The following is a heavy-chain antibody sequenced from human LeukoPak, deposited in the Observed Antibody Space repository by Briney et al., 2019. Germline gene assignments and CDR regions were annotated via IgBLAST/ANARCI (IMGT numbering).Heavy chain of an antibody. V-gene: IGHV3-23*01. D-gene: IGHD4-11*01. CDR2: ISGSGGST. Sequence: GGTLRLSCAASGFTFSSYAMSWVRQAPGKGLEWVSAISGSGGSTYYADSVKGRFTISRDNSKNTLYLQMNSLRAEDTAVYYCARSGSILQYYFDYWGQGTLVTVSS. J-gene: IGHJ4*02. CDR1: GFTFSSYA. CDR3: ARSGSILQYYFDY.